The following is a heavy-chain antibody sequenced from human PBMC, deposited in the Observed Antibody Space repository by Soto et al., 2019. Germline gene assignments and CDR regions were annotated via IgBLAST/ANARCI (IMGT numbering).Heavy chain of an antibody. Sequence: QVQLVQSGAEVKKPGSSVKVSCKASGGTFSSYAISWVRQAPGQGLEWMGGIIPIFGTANYAQKFQGRVTLTADDSAGTACMDLSSLRFEDTDVYYCASDSLPSGGYGHVAFHLWGQGTMVTVSS. D-gene: IGHD5-18*01. CDR2: IIPIFGTA. CDR3: ASDSLPSGGYGHVAFHL. J-gene: IGHJ3*01. V-gene: IGHV1-69*12. CDR1: GGTFSSYA.